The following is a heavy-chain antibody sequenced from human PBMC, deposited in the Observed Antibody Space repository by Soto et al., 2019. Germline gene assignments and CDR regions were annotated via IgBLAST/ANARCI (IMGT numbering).Heavy chain of an antibody. D-gene: IGHD6-13*01. CDR2: IYHSGTT. Sequence: SETLSLTCAVSGASISNTDWWSWVRQPPGKGLEWIGEIYHSGTTNCDPSLKSRVTISLDKSKSQFSLKLTSVTAADTAVYYCAIPGAGDFDYWGRGTLVTVSS. J-gene: IGHJ4*02. V-gene: IGHV4-4*02. CDR1: GASISNTDW. CDR3: AIPGAGDFDY.